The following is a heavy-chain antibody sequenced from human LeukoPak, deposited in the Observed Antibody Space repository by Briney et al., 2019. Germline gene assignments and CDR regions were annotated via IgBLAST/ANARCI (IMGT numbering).Heavy chain of an antibody. CDR3: ARRAAGVGAVSLKGFDY. CDR2: INHSGST. Sequence: SETLSLTCAVYGGSFSGYYWSWIRQPPGKGLEWIGEINHSGSTNYDPSLKSRVTISVDTSKNQFSLKLSSVTAADTAVYYCARRAAGVGAVSLKGFDYWGQGTLVTVSS. J-gene: IGHJ4*02. D-gene: IGHD2-8*02. V-gene: IGHV4-34*01. CDR1: GGSFSGYY.